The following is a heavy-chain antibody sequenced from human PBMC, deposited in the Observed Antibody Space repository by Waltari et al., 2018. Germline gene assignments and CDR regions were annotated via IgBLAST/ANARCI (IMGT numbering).Heavy chain of an antibody. CDR2: IIPIFGTA. D-gene: IGHD2-2*02. Sequence: QVQLVQSGAAVKKPGSSVKVSCKASGATFSSYAISWVRPAPGQGLEWMGGIIPIFGTANYAQKFQGRVTITADESTSTAYMELSSLRSEDTAVYYCARARGRYCSSTSCYNAFDYWGQGTLVTVSS. J-gene: IGHJ4*02. V-gene: IGHV1-69*12. CDR1: GATFSSYA. CDR3: ARARGRYCSSTSCYNAFDY.